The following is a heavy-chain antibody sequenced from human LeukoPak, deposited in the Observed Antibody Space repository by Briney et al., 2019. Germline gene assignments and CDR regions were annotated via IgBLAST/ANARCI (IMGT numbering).Heavy chain of an antibody. CDR2: INHSGST. CDR3: ARHKDPGSYYYYYGIDV. J-gene: IGHJ6*01. CDR1: GGSFSGYY. V-gene: IGHV4-34*01. Sequence: SETLSLTCAVYGGSFSGYYWSWIRQPPGKGLEWIGEINHSGSTNYNPSLKSRVTISVDTSKNQFSLKLSSVTAADTAVYYCARHKDPGSYYYYYGIDVWGKGPRSPSPQ.